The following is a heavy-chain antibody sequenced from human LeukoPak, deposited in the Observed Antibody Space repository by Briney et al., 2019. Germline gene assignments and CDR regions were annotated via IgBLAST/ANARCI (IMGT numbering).Heavy chain of an antibody. CDR1: GFSVSNNC. J-gene: IGHJ3*02. CDR2: IYSLGDT. D-gene: IGHD3-3*01. Sequence: GGSLRLSCAASGFSVSNNCMSWVRQAPGKGLEWVSLIYSLGDTYYADSVKGRFTISRDNSKNTVYLQMNSLRVDDTAVYYCASRGVVTPFDAFDIWGQGTMVTVSS. V-gene: IGHV3-53*01. CDR3: ASRGVVTPFDAFDI.